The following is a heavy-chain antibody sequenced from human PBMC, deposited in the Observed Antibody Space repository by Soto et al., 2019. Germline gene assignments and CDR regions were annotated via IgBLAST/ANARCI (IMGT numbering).Heavy chain of an antibody. V-gene: IGHV3-23*01. J-gene: IGHJ6*02. Sequence: GGSLRLSCAASGFTFSSYSMSWVRQAPGKGLEWVSAISGSGGSTYYADSVKGRFTISRDNSKDTLYLQMNSLRAEDTAVYYYAGGIFGIYYYGMDVWGQGTTVTVSS. CDR1: GFTFSSYS. CDR2: ISGSGGST. CDR3: AGGIFGIYYYGMDV. D-gene: IGHD3-3*01.